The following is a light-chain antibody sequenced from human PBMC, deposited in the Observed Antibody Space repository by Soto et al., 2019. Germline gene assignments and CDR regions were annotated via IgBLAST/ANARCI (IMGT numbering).Light chain of an antibody. CDR1: QSVSRSY. CDR3: QQYDSPYT. Sequence: EIVLTQSPGTLSLSPGERATLSCRASQSVSRSYLAWYQQKPGQAPRLLIYATSTRAPGIPDRFSGSGSGTGFTLTISRLAPEDFAVYYCQQYDSPYTFGQGTKLEIK. V-gene: IGKV3-20*01. J-gene: IGKJ2*01. CDR2: ATS.